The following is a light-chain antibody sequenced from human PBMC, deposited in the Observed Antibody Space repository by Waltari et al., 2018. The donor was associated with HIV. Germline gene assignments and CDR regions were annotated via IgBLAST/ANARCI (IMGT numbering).Light chain of an antibody. CDR3: GTWDSSLSAGV. J-gene: IGLJ3*02. CDR1: SSNIGNTY. CDR2: DNN. V-gene: IGLV1-51*01. Sequence: QSVLTQPPSLSAAPGQKVTISCSGSSSNIGNTYVSWYQQLPGTAPKLLISDNNKRPSGIPDRFSGSKSGTSATLGITGLQTGDEADYYCGTWDSSLSAGVFGGGTKLTVL.